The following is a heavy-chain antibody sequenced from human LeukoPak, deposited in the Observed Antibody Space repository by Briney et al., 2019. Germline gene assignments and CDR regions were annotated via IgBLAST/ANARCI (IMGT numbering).Heavy chain of an antibody. D-gene: IGHD1-26*01. CDR1: GFTFDDYA. CDR3: AKTFRSGSYLDAFDI. CDR2: VSGDGGST. V-gene: IGHV3-43*02. Sequence: GGSLRLSCAASGFTFDDYAMHWVRQAPGKGLEWVSLVSGDGGSTYYADSVKGRFTISRDNSKNSLYLQMNSLRTEDTALYYCAKTFRSGSYLDAFDIWGQGTMVTVSS. J-gene: IGHJ3*02.